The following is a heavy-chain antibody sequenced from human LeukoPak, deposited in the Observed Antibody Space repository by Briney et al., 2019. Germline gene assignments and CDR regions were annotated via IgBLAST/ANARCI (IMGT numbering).Heavy chain of an antibody. CDR3: AKVGPSTVTRDY. Sequence: GGSLRLSCAASGFTFSSYAMTWVRQAPGKWLEWVSGISGSGGSTYYADSVKGRFTISRDNYKNTLYLQMNSLRAEDTATYYCAKVGPSTVTRDYWGQGTLVTVSS. D-gene: IGHD4-17*01. J-gene: IGHJ4*02. CDR1: GFTFSSYA. CDR2: ISGSGGST. V-gene: IGHV3-23*01.